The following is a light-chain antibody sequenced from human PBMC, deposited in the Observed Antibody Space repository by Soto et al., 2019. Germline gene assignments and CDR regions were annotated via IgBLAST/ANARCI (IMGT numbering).Light chain of an antibody. CDR3: QQYNNWPLT. J-gene: IGKJ4*01. CDR2: GAS. Sequence: EIVMTQSPATLSVSPGERVTLSCRASQSVSSYLAWYQQKPGQAPSILIYGASTRATGIPTRFSGSGSGTEFTLTISSLQSEDFAVYYCQQYNNWPLTFGGGTKVEIK. V-gene: IGKV3-15*01. CDR1: QSVSSY.